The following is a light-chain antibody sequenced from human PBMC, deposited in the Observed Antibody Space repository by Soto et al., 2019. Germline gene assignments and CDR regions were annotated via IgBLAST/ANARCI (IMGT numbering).Light chain of an antibody. J-gene: IGLJ2*01. CDR1: SSDIGAYNF. V-gene: IGLV2-14*03. Sequence: QSALTQPASVSGSPGQSIAISCTGTSSDIGAYNFVSWYQQHPGKAPKLMLYYVNIRPSGVSNRFSGSKSGNTASLTISGLQAEDEADYYCTSWTTSTTMIFGGGTKVTVL. CDR2: YVN. CDR3: TSWTTSTTMI.